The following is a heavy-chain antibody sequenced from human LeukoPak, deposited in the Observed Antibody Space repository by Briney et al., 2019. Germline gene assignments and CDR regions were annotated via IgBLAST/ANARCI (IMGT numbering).Heavy chain of an antibody. CDR1: GGTFSSHT. D-gene: IGHD2-2*02. Sequence: GASVKVSCKASGGTFSSHTISWVRQAPGQGLEWMGRIIPILGIANYAQKFQGRVTITADKSTSTAYMELSSLRSEDTAVYYCARPYCSSTSCYRGWFDPWGQGTLVTVSS. CDR3: ARPYCSSTSCYRGWFDP. CDR2: IIPILGIA. J-gene: IGHJ5*02. V-gene: IGHV1-69*02.